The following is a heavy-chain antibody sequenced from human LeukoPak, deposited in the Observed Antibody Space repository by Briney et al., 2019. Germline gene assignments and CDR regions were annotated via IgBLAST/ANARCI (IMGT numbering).Heavy chain of an antibody. CDR3: ARWGIAVAALLY. V-gene: IGHV1-2*06. J-gene: IGHJ4*02. CDR2: INPNSGGT. D-gene: IGHD6-19*01. Sequence: ASVKVSCKASGYTFTGYYTHWVRQAHGQGLEWMGRINPNSGGTNYAQKFQGRVTITRDTSASTAYMELSSLRSEDTAVYYCARWGIAVAALLYWGQGTLVTVSS. CDR1: GYTFTGYY.